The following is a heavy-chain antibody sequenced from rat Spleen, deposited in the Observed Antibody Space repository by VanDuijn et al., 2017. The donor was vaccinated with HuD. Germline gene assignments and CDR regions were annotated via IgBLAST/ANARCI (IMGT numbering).Heavy chain of an antibody. CDR3: ARLPYYYDVIYYSYFDY. D-gene: IGHD1-12*02. CDR1: GFTFSDYY. CDR2: ISYDGSST. Sequence: EVQLVESDGGLVQPGRSLKLSCAASGFTFSDYYMAWVRQAPTKGLEWVATISYDGSSTYYRDSVKGRFTISRDNTKSTLYLQMDSLRSEDTATYYCARLPYYYDVIYYSYFDYGGQGVMVTVSS. J-gene: IGHJ2*01. V-gene: IGHV5-29*01.